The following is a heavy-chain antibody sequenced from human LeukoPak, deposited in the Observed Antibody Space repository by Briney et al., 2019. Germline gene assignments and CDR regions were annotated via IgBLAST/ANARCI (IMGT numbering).Heavy chain of an antibody. CDR3: SHSYILDRPFAYYFDY. CDR1: AGSISSSSSY. J-gene: IGHJ4*02. V-gene: IGHV4-39*01. CDR2: VYYTGNS. D-gene: IGHD3-9*01. Sequence: PSETLSLTCSVSAGSISSSSSYWGWIRQPPGKGLEWIANVYYTGNSFYNPSLKSRITVSVDTSKNQFSLKLTSVTGADTAVYYCSHSYILDRPFAYYFDYWGQGALVTVSS.